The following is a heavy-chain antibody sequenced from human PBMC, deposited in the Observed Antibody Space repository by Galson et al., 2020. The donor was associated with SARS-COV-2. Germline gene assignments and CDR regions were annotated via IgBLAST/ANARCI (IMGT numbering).Heavy chain of an antibody. CDR3: ARVLSAYYDSSGLSDY. D-gene: IGHD3-22*01. V-gene: IGHV3-21*01. CDR2: ISSSSSYI. Sequence: GGSLRLSCAASGFTFSSYSMNWVRQAPGKGLEWVSSISSSSSYIYYADSVKGRFTISRDNAKNSLYLQTNSLRAEDTAVYYCARVLSAYYDSSGLSDYWGQGTLGTVSS. CDR1: GFTFSSYS. J-gene: IGHJ4*02.